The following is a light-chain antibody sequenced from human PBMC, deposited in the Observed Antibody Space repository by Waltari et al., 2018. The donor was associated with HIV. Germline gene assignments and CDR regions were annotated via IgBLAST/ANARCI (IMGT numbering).Light chain of an antibody. V-gene: IGLV2-23*02. CDR1: SSDVGSYNL. J-gene: IGLJ2*01. CDR3: CSYAGSSTPV. Sequence: QSALTQPASVSGSPGQSITISCTGTSSDVGSYNLVSWYQQHPGKAPKLMIYEVSKRPSGVSNRFSGSKSGNTASRTISGLQAEDEADYYCCSYAGSSTPVFGGGTKLTV. CDR2: EVS.